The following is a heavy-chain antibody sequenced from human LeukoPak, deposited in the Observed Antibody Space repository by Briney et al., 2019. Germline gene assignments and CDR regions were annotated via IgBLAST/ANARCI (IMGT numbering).Heavy chain of an antibody. CDR3: ARGLRDVAVAGTCDY. CDR2: ITPSGGST. CDR1: GYTFTNYY. V-gene: IGHV1-46*01. D-gene: IGHD6-19*01. Sequence: GASVKVSCKASGYTFTNYYMHWVRQAPGQGLEWLGLITPSGGSTWYAQKFQGRVTMTRDMSTSTVYMELSSLRSEDTAVYYCARGLRDVAVAGTCDYWGQGTLVTVSS. J-gene: IGHJ4*02.